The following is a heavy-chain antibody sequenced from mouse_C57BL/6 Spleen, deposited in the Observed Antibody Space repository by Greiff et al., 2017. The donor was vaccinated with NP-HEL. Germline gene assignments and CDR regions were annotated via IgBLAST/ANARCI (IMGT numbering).Heavy chain of an antibody. CDR3: AKHGYDGAWFAY. CDR2: IWGGGST. D-gene: IGHD2-2*01. V-gene: IGHV2-9*01. J-gene: IGHJ3*01. CDR1: GFSLTSYG. Sequence: QVQLKQSGPGLVAPSQSLSITCTVSGFSLTSYGVAWVRQPPGKGLEWLGVIWGGGSTNYNSALMSRLSISKDNSKSQVFLKMNSLQTDDTAMYYCAKHGYDGAWFAYWGQGTLVTVSA.